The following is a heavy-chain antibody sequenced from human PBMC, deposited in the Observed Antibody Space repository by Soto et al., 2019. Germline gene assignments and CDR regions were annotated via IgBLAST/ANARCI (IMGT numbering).Heavy chain of an antibody. D-gene: IGHD3-10*01. CDR3: ARRRGHYYGSGSYPSPYYYYYYGMDV. CDR2: ISAYNGNT. J-gene: IGHJ6*02. V-gene: IGHV1-18*01. CDR1: GYTFTSYG. Sequence: GASVKVSCKASGYTFTSYGISWVRQAPGQGLEWMGRISAYNGNTNYAQKLQGRVTMTTDTSTSTAYMELRSLRSDDTAVYYCARRRGHYYGSGSYPSPYYYYYYGMDVWGQGTTVTVSS.